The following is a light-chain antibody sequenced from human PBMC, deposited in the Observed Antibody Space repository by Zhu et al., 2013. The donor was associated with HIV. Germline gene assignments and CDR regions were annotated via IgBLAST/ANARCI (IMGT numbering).Light chain of an antibody. V-gene: IGKV1-27*01. CDR2: AAS. J-gene: IGKJ2*01. CDR3: LQHNTYPFT. Sequence: DIQMTQSPSSLSASVGERVTITCRASQGIGNYLVWYQQKPGKVPKLLIYAASTLQSGVPSRFSGSGSGTDFTLTISSLQPDDVATYFCLQHNTYPFTFGQGTKLEIK. CDR1: QGIGNY.